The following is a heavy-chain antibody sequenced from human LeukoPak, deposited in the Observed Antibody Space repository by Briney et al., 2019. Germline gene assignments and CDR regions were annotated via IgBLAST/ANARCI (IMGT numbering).Heavy chain of an antibody. D-gene: IGHD3-22*01. J-gene: IGHJ3*02. CDR1: GFTLSSYG. Sequence: GGSLRLSCAASGFTLSSYGMSWVRQAPGKGLEWVSAISGSGGSTYYADSVKGRFTISRDNSKNTLYLQMNSLRAEDTAVYYCAKGRSGYYYVGAFDIWGQGTMVTVSS. CDR3: AKGRSGYYYVGAFDI. CDR2: ISGSGGST. V-gene: IGHV3-23*01.